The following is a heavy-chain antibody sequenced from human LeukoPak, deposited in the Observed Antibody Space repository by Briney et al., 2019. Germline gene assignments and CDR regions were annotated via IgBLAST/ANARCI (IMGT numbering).Heavy chain of an antibody. J-gene: IGHJ3*02. CDR2: IYHSGST. D-gene: IGHD6-19*01. Sequence: PSETLSLTCTVSGGSISSGDYYWSWIRQPPGKGLEWIGYIYHSGSTYYNPSLKSRVTISVDRSKNRFSLKLSSVTAADTAVYYCARGSIAVTEAFDIWGQGTMVTVSS. CDR1: GGSISSGDYY. CDR3: ARGSIAVTEAFDI. V-gene: IGHV4-30-2*01.